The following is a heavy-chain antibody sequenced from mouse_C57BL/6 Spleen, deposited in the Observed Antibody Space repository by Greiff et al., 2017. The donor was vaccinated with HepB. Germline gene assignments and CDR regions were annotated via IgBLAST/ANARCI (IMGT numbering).Heavy chain of an antibody. J-gene: IGHJ4*01. CDR1: GYTFTDYY. D-gene: IGHD2-14*01. CDR3: ARRDYRNAMDY. Sequence: EVKLQQSGPELVKPGASVKISCKASGYTFTDYYMNWVKQSHGKSLEWIGDINPNNGGTSYNQKFKGKATLTVDKSSSTAYMELRSLTSEDSAVYYCARRDYRNAMDYWGQGTSVTVSS. V-gene: IGHV1-26*01. CDR2: INPNNGGT.